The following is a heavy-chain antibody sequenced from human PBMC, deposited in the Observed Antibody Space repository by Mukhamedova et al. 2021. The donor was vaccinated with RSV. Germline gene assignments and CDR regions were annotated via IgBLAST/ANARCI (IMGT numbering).Heavy chain of an antibody. CDR3: ARHMVAVAGTGNYYYYYMDV. J-gene: IGHJ6*03. V-gene: IGHV4-39*01. D-gene: IGHD6-19*01. Sequence: GSTYYNPSLKSRVTISVDTSKNQFSLKLSSVTAADTAVYYCARHMVAVAGTGNYYYYYMDVWGKGTTVTVSS. CDR2: GST.